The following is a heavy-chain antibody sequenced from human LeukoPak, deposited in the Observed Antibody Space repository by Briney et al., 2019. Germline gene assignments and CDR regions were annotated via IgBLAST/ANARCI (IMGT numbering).Heavy chain of an antibody. Sequence: GGSLRLSCAASGFTFSNAWMSWVRQAPGKGLEWVGRIKMKAHGGTTDYAAPVKGRFSISRDDSKTTLFPQMNSLQTEDTAVYYCTTDAATIAAAGTGPYWGQGTLVTVSS. CDR2: IKMKAHGGTT. V-gene: IGHV3-15*01. CDR1: GFTFSNAW. J-gene: IGHJ4*02. D-gene: IGHD6-13*01. CDR3: TTDAATIAAAGTGPY.